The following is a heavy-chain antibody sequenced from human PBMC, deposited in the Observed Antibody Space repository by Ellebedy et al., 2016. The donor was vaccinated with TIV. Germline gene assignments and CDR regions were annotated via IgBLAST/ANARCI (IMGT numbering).Heavy chain of an antibody. CDR3: AKSDAWRDTRSYYRLYFDN. J-gene: IGHJ4*02. Sequence: GESLKISCAASGFTFGFSFSRYAMSWVRQAPGKGLEWVSGISGSGGSTYYADSVKGRFTIAKDNSKNTVFLQMNSLRADDTAVYYCAKSDAWRDTRSYYRLYFDNWGQGTLVTVSS. CDR1: GFTFGFSFSRYA. V-gene: IGHV3-23*01. CDR2: ISGSGGST. D-gene: IGHD1-26*01.